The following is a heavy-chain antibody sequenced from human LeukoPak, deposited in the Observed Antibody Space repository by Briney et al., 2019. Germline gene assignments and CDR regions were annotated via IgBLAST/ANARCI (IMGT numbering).Heavy chain of an antibody. V-gene: IGHV3-30*18. CDR3: AKDPYNWNVHAYDY. D-gene: IGHD1-20*01. CDR1: GFTFSSYG. CDR2: ISYDGSNK. Sequence: GRSLRLSCAASGFTFSSYGMHWVRQAPGKGLEWVAVISYDGSNKYYADSVRGRFTISRDNSKNTLYLQMNSLRAEDTAVYYCAKDPYNWNVHAYDYWGQGTLVTVSS. J-gene: IGHJ4*02.